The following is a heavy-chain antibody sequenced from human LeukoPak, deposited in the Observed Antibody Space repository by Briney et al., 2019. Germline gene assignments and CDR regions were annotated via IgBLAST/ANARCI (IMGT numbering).Heavy chain of an antibody. V-gene: IGHV3-48*03. CDR1: GFTFSSYE. CDR2: ISSSGSTI. Sequence: GGSLRLSCAASGFTFSSYEMNWVRQAPGKGLEWVSYISSSGSTIYYADSVKGRFTISRDNAKNSLYLQMNSLRAEDTAVYYCARGGGIADTYYYDSSGNDAFDNWGQGTMVTVSS. J-gene: IGHJ3*02. CDR3: ARGGGIADTYYYDSSGNDAFDN. D-gene: IGHD3-22*01.